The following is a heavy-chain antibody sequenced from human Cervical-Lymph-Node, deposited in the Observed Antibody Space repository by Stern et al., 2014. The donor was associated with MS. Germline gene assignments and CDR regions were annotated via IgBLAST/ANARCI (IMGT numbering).Heavy chain of an antibody. CDR3: ARMRATFDY. Sequence: VQLGESGGGLVKPGGSLRLSCAASDFIFSTYTMNWVRQAPGQGLEWVSSISSTSSYIYYADSVKGRFTISRDNAKNSLYLQMNSLRAEDTAVYYCARMRATFDYWGQGTLVTVSS. CDR2: ISSTSSYI. CDR1: DFIFSTYT. V-gene: IGHV3-21*01. J-gene: IGHJ4*02. D-gene: IGHD1-1*01.